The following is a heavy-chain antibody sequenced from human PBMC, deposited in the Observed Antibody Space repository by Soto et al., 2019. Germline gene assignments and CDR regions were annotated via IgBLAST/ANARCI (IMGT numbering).Heavy chain of an antibody. D-gene: IGHD1-26*01. CDR2: ISYDGTNK. CDR1: GFIFSRHG. Sequence: SLRLSCAVSGFIFSRHGMHWVRQAPGKGLEWVALISYDGTNKFYADSVKGRFTVSRDNSKNTLYLQMNSLRGEDTAFYYCAKDLGGSSNLDYWGQGALVTVSS. J-gene: IGHJ4*02. V-gene: IGHV3-30*18. CDR3: AKDLGGSSNLDY.